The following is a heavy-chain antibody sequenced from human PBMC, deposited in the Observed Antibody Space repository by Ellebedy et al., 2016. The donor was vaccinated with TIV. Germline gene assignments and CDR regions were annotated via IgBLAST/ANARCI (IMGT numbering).Heavy chain of an antibody. D-gene: IGHD4-17*01. Sequence: GESLKISCAVSGFTVSSKYMNWVRQAPGKGLEWVSLIDSVGDTYYADSVKGRFTVSRDNSQNTLYLQMTSLRVDATAVYYCATDPDGVYGDTSAYWGRGTLVTVSS. CDR1: GFTVSSKY. V-gene: IGHV3-53*01. J-gene: IGHJ4*02. CDR2: IDSVGDT. CDR3: ATDPDGVYGDTSAY.